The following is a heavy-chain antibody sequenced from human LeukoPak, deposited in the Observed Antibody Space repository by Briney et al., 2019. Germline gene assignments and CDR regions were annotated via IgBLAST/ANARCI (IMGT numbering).Heavy chain of an antibody. CDR3: ARDRGAGTTDGIFDY. Sequence: ASVKVSCKASGGTFSSYAISWVRQVPGQGLEWMGGIIPIFGTANYAQKFQGRVTIPADESTSTAYMELSSLRSEDTAVYYCARDRGAGTTDGIFDYWGQGTLVTVSS. D-gene: IGHD1-1*01. J-gene: IGHJ4*02. CDR2: IIPIFGTA. CDR1: GGTFSSYA. V-gene: IGHV1-69*13.